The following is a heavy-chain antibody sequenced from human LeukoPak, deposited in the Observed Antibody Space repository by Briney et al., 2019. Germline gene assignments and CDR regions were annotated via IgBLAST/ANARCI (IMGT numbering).Heavy chain of an antibody. V-gene: IGHV3-30*04. Sequence: GRSLRLSCAASGFTFSSYAMYWVRQAPGKGLEWVAVISYDATNKYYADSVKGRFTISRDNAKNSLYLQMNSMRAEDTAVYYCSAGEGYYDSSDYYSAWAFNVWGQGTMVTVSS. CDR2: ISYDATNK. D-gene: IGHD3-22*01. CDR1: GFTFSSYA. J-gene: IGHJ3*01. CDR3: SAGEGYYDSSDYYSAWAFNV.